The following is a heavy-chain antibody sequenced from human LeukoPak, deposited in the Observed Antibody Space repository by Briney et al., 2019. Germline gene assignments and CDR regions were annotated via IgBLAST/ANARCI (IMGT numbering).Heavy chain of an antibody. J-gene: IGHJ4*02. V-gene: IGHV4-61*02. D-gene: IGHD3-3*01. CDR2: IYTSGST. Sequence: SETLSLTCTVSGGSISSGSYYWSWIRQPAGKGLEWIGRIYTSGSTNYNPSLKSRVTISVDTSKNQFSLKLSSVTAADTAVYYCATDFWSGTNIIDYWGQGTLVTVSS. CDR1: GGSISSGSYY. CDR3: ATDFWSGTNIIDY.